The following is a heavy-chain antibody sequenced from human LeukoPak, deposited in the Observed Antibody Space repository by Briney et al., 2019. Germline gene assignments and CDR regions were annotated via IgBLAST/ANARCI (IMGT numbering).Heavy chain of an antibody. CDR1: GFTFSSYS. CDR3: ARDPHYDFWSGYYENYYYYGMDV. J-gene: IGHJ6*02. CDR2: ISSSSSYI. Sequence: GSLRLSCAASGFTFSSYSMNWVRQAPGKGLEWVSSISSSSSYIYYADSVKGRFTISRDNAKNSLYLQMNSLRAEDTAVYYCARDPHYDFWSGYYENYYYYGMDVWGQGTTVTVSS. D-gene: IGHD3-3*01. V-gene: IGHV3-21*01.